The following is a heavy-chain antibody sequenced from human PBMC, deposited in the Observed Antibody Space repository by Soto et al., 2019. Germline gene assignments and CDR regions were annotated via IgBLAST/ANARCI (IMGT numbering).Heavy chain of an antibody. Sequence: QVQLVQSGAEVKKPGSSVKVSCKASGGTFSSYAISWVRQAPGQGLEWMGGIIPIFGTANYAQKFQGRVXXTADXXTSTXXXXLXSLXXXXXXXXXXXXXXXXXSRLWSNWGQGTLVTVSS. CDR2: IIPIFGTA. CDR3: XXXXXXXSRLWSN. J-gene: IGHJ4*02. CDR1: GGTFSSYA. D-gene: IGHD3-3*01. V-gene: IGHV1-69*01.